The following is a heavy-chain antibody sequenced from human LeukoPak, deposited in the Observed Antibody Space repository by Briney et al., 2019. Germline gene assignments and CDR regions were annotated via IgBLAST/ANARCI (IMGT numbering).Heavy chain of an antibody. Sequence: SETLSLTCTVSGGSISSYYWSWIRQPPGKGLESIGYIYYSGSTNYNPSLKSRVTISVDTSKNQFSLKLSSVTAADTAVYYCARAPYGGNLYYFDYWGQGTLVTVSS. CDR3: ARAPYGGNLYYFDY. CDR2: IYYSGST. V-gene: IGHV4-59*01. D-gene: IGHD4-23*01. J-gene: IGHJ4*02. CDR1: GGSISSYY.